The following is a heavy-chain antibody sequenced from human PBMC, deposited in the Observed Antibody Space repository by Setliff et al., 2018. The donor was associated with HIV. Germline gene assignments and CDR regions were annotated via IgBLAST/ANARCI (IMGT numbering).Heavy chain of an antibody. CDR1: GGPSTDHY. D-gene: IGHD6-13*01. J-gene: IGHJ4*02. V-gene: IGHV4-34*01. Sequence: SETLSLTCAVYGGPSTDHYWNWIRQSPGMGLEWIAEIHHTGYINYNSSLRSRVSVSRGMSSNQFSLRLSSVTAADAAVYYCARTLIAAAGTFDYWGQGTLVTVSS. CDR2: IHHTGYI. CDR3: ARTLIAAAGTFDY.